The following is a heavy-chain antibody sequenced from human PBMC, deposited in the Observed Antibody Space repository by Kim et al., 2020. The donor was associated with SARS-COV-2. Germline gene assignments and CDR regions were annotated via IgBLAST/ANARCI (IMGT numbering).Heavy chain of an antibody. D-gene: IGHD3-10*01. Sequence: SETLSLTCAVYGGSFSGYYWSWIRQPPGKGLEWIGEINHSGSTNYNPSLKSRVTISVDTSKNQFSLKLSSVTAADTAVYYCARAYFGSGRYPPNRYNWFDPWGQGTLVTVSS. J-gene: IGHJ5*02. V-gene: IGHV4-34*01. CDR1: GGSFSGYY. CDR3: ARAYFGSGRYPPNRYNWFDP. CDR2: INHSGST.